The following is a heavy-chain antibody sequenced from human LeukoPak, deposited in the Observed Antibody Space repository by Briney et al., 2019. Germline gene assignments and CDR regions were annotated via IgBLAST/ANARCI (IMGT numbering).Heavy chain of an antibody. CDR2: ISSSGCTI. J-gene: IGHJ3*02. CDR3: ARFELRYFDWLFPGAFDI. CDR1: GFTFSSYE. Sequence: PGGSLRLSCAASGFTFSSYEMNWVRQAPGKGLEWVSYISSSGCTIYYADSVKGRFTISRDNAKNSLYLQMNSLRAEDTAVYYCARFELRYFDWLFPGAFDIWGQGTMVTVSS. D-gene: IGHD3-9*01. V-gene: IGHV3-48*03.